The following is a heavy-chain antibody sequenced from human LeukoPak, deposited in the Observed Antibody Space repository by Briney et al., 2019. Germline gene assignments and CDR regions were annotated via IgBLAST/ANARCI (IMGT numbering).Heavy chain of an antibody. J-gene: IGHJ4*02. CDR3: VIYGSGSYFDY. Sequence: GESLKISCKTSGYNFNTYWISWVRQKPGKGLEWMGIIYPGDSDTKYSPPFEGQVTISADKSINTAYLQWSSLKASDTAMYYCVIYGSGSYFDYWGQGTLVIVSS. V-gene: IGHV5-51*01. D-gene: IGHD3-10*01. CDR1: GYNFNTYW. CDR2: IYPGDSDT.